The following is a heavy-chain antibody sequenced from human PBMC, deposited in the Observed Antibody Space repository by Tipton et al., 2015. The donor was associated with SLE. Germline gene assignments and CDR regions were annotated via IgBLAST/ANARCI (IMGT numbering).Heavy chain of an antibody. CDR1: GGSISSYY. J-gene: IGHJ4*02. D-gene: IGHD3-3*01. CDR3: AKGGSYYDVWSGYYELYS. CDR2: IYTSGST. Sequence: LRLSCTVSGGSISSYYWSWIRQPAGKGLEWIGRIYTSGSTNYNPSLKSRVTMSVDTSKNQFSLKLSSVTAADTAVYYCAKGGSYYDVWSGYYELYSWGQGTLVTVSS. V-gene: IGHV4-4*07.